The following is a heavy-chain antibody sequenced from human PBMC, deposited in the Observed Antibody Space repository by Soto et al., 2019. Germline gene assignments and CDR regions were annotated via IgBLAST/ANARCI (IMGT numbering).Heavy chain of an antibody. Sequence: GGSLRLSCAASGFTDSNNYMSWVRQVPGKGLEWVSIIYSANGGTYYTDSVKGRFTISRDNSKTTVFLQMNSLRAEDTAVYYCASGYCSGGRCAWHPNGNYWGQGTLVTVSS. V-gene: IGHV3-66*01. CDR2: IYSANGGT. CDR1: GFTDSNNY. D-gene: IGHD2-15*01. CDR3: ASGYCSGGRCAWHPNGNY. J-gene: IGHJ4*02.